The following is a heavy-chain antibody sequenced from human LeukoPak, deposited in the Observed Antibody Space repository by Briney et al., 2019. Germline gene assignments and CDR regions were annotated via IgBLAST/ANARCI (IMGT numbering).Heavy chain of an antibody. D-gene: IGHD3-22*01. V-gene: IGHV4-59*01. Sequence: SETLSLTCTVSGGSISSYYWSWIRQPPGKGLEWIGYIYYSGSTNYNPSLKSRVTISVDTSKNQFSLKLSSVTAADTAVYYCARAQYVSSGYLFDYWGQGTLVTVSS. J-gene: IGHJ4*02. CDR1: GGSISSYY. CDR3: ARAQYVSSGYLFDY. CDR2: IYYSGST.